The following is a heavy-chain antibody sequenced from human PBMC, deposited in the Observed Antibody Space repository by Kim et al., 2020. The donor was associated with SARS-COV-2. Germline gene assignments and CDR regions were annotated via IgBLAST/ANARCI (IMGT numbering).Heavy chain of an antibody. Sequence: KDRFTIPRDTAKNSLYLQMNSLRAEDTAVYYCARDQLAMGATSYYYYGMDVWGQGTTVTVSS. CDR3: ARDQLAMGATSYYYYGMDV. J-gene: IGHJ6*02. D-gene: IGHD1-26*01. V-gene: IGHV3-11*06.